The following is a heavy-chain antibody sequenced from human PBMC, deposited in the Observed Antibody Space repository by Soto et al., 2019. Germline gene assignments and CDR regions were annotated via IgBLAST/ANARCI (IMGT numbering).Heavy chain of an antibody. J-gene: IGHJ6*03. Sequence: GGSLSLSCAASGFTFSSYAMSWVRQAPGKGLEWVSAISGSGGSTYYADSVKGRFTISRDNSKNTLYLQMNSLRAEDTAVYYCASRLGVSSSSWYYYYYMDVWGKGTTVTVSS. V-gene: IGHV3-23*01. CDR3: ASRLGVSSSSWYYYYYMDV. CDR1: GFTFSSYA. D-gene: IGHD6-6*01. CDR2: ISGSGGST.